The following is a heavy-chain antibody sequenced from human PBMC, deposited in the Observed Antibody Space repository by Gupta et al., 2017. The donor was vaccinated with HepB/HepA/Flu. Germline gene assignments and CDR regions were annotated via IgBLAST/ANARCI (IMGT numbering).Heavy chain of an antibody. J-gene: IGHJ4*02. CDR3: ARDLSEGWTYSVY. Sequence: EVHLVESGGGLVQPGWSLRLSSSPSGFSVSSTSMRWVRQAPGKGPEWVSLLSSAGSTYYADSVKGRFIISRDNSRDTLYLEMNNLRVDDTAVYFCARDLSEGWTYSVYWGRGTLVTVS. CDR2: LSSAGST. V-gene: IGHV3-66*01. D-gene: IGHD2-15*01. CDR1: GFSVSSTS.